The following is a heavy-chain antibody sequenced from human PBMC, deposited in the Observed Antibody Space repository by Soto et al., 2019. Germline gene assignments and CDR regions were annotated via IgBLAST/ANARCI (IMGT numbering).Heavy chain of an antibody. Sequence: QITLKETGPTLVKPTQTLTLTCTFSGFSLTTTDVGVGWIRQPPEKALEWLSLIYWDDDKRYNPSLRNRLTIATDTSRSQVVLTLTNLDPVDTATYYCGRVDTGNFYYFRYWGQGILVTVSS. D-gene: IGHD2-8*02. CDR3: GRVDTGNFYYFRY. V-gene: IGHV2-5*02. CDR1: GFSLTTTDVG. CDR2: IYWDDDK. J-gene: IGHJ4*02.